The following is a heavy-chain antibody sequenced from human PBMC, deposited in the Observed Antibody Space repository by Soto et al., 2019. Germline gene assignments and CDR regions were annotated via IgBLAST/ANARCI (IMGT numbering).Heavy chain of an antibody. D-gene: IGHD1-26*01. V-gene: IGHV1-2*02. CDR2: INPNNGGT. CDR3: ARDLPIVGTTPWDY. CDR1: GYTFTGYY. Sequence: ASVKVSCKASGYTFTGYYIHWVRQAPGQGLEWMGWINPNNGGTNYVQKFQGRVTMTRDTSISTAYMELSRLRSDDTAVYYCARDLPIVGTTPWDYWGQGTLVTVSS. J-gene: IGHJ4*02.